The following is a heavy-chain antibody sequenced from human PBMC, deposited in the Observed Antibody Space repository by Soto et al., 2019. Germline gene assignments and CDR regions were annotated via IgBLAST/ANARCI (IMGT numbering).Heavy chain of an antibody. J-gene: IGHJ4*02. V-gene: IGHV4-39*01. CDR2: IYYSGST. CDR3: ARLDYYDSQRGGYFDY. D-gene: IGHD3-22*01. CDR1: GGSISSSSYY. Sequence: PSETLSLTCTVSGGSISSSSYYWGWIRQPPGKGLEWIGSIYYSGSTYYNPSLKSRVTISVDTSKNQFSLKLSSVTAADTAVYYCARLDYYDSQRGGYFDYWGQGTLVTVSS.